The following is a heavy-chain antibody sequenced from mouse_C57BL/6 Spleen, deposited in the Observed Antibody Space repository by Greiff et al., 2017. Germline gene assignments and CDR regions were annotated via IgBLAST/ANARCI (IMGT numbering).Heavy chain of an antibody. Sequence: EVQRVESGEGLVKPGGSLKLSCAASGFTFSSYAMSWVRQTPEKRLEWVAYISSGGDYIYYADTVKGRFTISRDNARNTLYLQMSSLKSEDTAMYYCTRGAGDYDDAMDYWGQGTSVTASS. V-gene: IGHV5-9-1*02. J-gene: IGHJ4*01. CDR3: TRGAGDYDDAMDY. CDR1: GFTFSSYA. CDR2: ISSGGDYI. D-gene: IGHD2-4*01.